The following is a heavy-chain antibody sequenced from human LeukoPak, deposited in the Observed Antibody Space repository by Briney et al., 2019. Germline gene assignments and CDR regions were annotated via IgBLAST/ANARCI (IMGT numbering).Heavy chain of an antibody. CDR3: ASRGQLPGGY. J-gene: IGHJ4*02. CDR2: INHSGST. D-gene: IGHD1-26*01. V-gene: IGHV4-34*01. CDR1: GGSFSGYY. Sequence: SETLSLTCAVYGGSFSGYYWSWIRQPPXXXLEWIGEINHSGSTNYNPSLKSRVTISVDTSKNQFSLKLSSVTAADTAVYYCASRGQLPGGYWGQGTLVTVSS.